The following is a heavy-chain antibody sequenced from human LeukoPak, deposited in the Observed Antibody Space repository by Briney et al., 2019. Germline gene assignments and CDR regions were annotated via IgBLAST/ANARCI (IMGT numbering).Heavy chain of an antibody. CDR1: GYTLTEVS. Sequence: ASVKVSCKISGYTLTEVSMHWVRQAPGNGLEWMGGFDPEDGETVYAQKFQGRVTMTEDTSTDTAYMELSSLRSEDTAVYYCTPTLWFGELLSRDYYYGMDVWGQGTTVTVSS. V-gene: IGHV1-24*01. J-gene: IGHJ6*02. CDR3: TPTLWFGELLSRDYYYGMDV. CDR2: FDPEDGET. D-gene: IGHD3-10*01.